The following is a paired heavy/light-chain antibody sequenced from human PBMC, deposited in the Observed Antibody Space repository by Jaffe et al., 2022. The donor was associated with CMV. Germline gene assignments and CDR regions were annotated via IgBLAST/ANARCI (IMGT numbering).Heavy chain of an antibody. CDR3: AIGEGCIAALGGAYYYYGMDV. J-gene: IGHJ6*02. V-gene: IGHV1-69*01. CDR2: IIPIFGTA. CDR1: GGTFSSYA. Sequence: QVQLVQSGAEVKKPGSSVKVSCKASGGTFSSYAISWVRQAPGQGLEWMGGIIPIFGTANYAQKFQGRVTITADESTSTAYMELSSLRSEDTAVYYCAIGEGCIAALGGAYYYYGMDVWGQGTTVTVSS. D-gene: IGHD6-6*01.
Light chain of an antibody. Sequence: EIVLTQSPGTLSLSPGERATLSCRASQSVSSSYLAWYQQKPGQAPRLLIYGASSRATGIPDRFSGSGSGTDFTLTISRLEPEDFAVYYCQQYGSSPPFGQGTKVEIK. CDR2: GAS. CDR1: QSVSSSY. CDR3: QQYGSSPP. V-gene: IGKV3-20*01. J-gene: IGKJ1*01.